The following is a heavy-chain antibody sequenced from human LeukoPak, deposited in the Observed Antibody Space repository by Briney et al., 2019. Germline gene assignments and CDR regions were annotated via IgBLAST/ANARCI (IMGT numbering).Heavy chain of an antibody. V-gene: IGHV4-59*11. D-gene: IGHD3-22*01. CDR2: IHYSGRT. Sequence: SETLSLTCSVSGGSISRHFWSWIRQPPGKGLEWIAFIHYSGRTKYNPSLQSRVTISIDTSENNFSLKLTSVTAADTAVYYCARLLDNDSSGDPDTFDMWGHGTVVSVSS. CDR1: GGSISRHF. J-gene: IGHJ3*02. CDR3: ARLLDNDSSGDPDTFDM.